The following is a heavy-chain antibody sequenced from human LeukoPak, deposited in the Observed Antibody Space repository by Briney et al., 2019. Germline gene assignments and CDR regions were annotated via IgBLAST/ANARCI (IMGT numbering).Heavy chain of an antibody. CDR3: ARAIGTTSQNDY. J-gene: IGHJ4*02. Sequence: SQTLSLTCTVSGGSISSSSYYWGWIRQPPGKGLEWIGSIYYSGSTYYNPSLKSRVTISVDTSKNQFSLKLSSVTAADTAVYYCARAIGTTSQNDYWGQGTLVTVSS. CDR2: IYYSGST. CDR1: GGSISSSSYY. D-gene: IGHD1-1*01. V-gene: IGHV4-39*07.